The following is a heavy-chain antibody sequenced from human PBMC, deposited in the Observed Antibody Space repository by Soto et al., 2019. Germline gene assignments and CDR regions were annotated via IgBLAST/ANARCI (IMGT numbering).Heavy chain of an antibody. V-gene: IGHV1-46*01. CDR2: INPSGGST. CDR3: AREAYCGGDCYPPSYGMDV. CDR1: GYTFTSYY. D-gene: IGHD2-21*02. Sequence: ASVKVSCKASGYTFTSYYMHWVRQAPRQGLEWMGIINPSGGSTSYAQKFQGRVTITRDTSTSTVYMELSSLRSEDTAVYYCAREAYCGGDCYPPSYGMDVWGQGTTVTVS. J-gene: IGHJ6*02.